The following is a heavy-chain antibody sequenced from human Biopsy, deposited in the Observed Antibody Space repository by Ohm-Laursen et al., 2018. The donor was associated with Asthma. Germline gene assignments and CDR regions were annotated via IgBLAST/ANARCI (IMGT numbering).Heavy chain of an antibody. V-gene: IGHV3-30*06. CDR1: GFSFSNFA. CDR2: ISKDASTQ. Sequence: SLRLSCTASGFSFSNFAIHWVRQAPGKGLEWVGVISKDASTQDYADSVKGRFTMARDNSKNTLDLQMNSLRAEDTAVYYCAKESGSNYAFDIWGQGTMVTVSS. J-gene: IGHJ3*02. D-gene: IGHD1-1*01. CDR3: AKESGSNYAFDI.